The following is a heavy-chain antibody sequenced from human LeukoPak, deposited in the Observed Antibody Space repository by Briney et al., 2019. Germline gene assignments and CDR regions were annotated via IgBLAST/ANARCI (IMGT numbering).Heavy chain of an antibody. CDR1: SYTFTSYG. CDR3: ARGPGRVVVPAANYDY. V-gene: IGHV1-18*01. D-gene: IGHD2-2*01. CDR2: ISAYNGNT. J-gene: IGHJ4*02. Sequence: GGSVKASCKASSYTFTSYGISWVRQAPGEGLEWMGWISAYNGNTNLVQKLQGRDTMTTNTSTTTAYMELRSLRSDDTAVYYCARGPGRVVVPAANYDYWGQGTLVTVSS.